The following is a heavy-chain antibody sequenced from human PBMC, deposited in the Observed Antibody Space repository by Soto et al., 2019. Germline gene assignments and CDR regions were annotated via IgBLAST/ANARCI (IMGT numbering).Heavy chain of an antibody. V-gene: IGHV5-51*01. CDR1: GYSFSNYW. D-gene: IGHD1-26*01. Sequence: GESLKISCKDFGYSFSNYWIAWVRQTPGKGLEWMGSIQPGDSDTRYSPSFQGQVTISVDKSISTAYLQWSSLKASDTAMYYCARRKYSGSAVVGMDVWGQGTTVTVSS. CDR3: ARRKYSGSAVVGMDV. CDR2: IQPGDSDT. J-gene: IGHJ6*02.